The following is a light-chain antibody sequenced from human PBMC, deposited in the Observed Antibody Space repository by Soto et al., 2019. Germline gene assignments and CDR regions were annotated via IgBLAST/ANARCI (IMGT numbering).Light chain of an antibody. Sequence: QSVLSQPASVSGSPGQSITISCTGTSSDVGSYNVVSWYQQHPGKAPKVIIYESSKRPSGVSNRFSGSKSGNTASLTISGLKTEDEADYFCCSYAGSTTWVFGGGTKLTVL. CDR3: CSYAGSTTWV. CDR1: SSDVGSYNV. CDR2: ESS. J-gene: IGLJ3*02. V-gene: IGLV2-23*01.